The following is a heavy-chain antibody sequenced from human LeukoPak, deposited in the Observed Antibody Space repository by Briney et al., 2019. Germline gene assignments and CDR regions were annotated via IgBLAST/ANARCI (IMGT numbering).Heavy chain of an antibody. CDR2: ISSSSSYM. J-gene: IGHJ4*02. CDR1: GFTFSSYS. V-gene: IGHV3-21*01. CDR3: ARDLYGSGSYYLGY. Sequence: GGSLRLSCAASGFTFSSYSMNWVRQAPGKGLEWVSSISSSSSYMYYADSVKGRFTISRDNAKNSLYLQMNSLRAEDTAVYYCARDLYGSGSYYLGYWGQGTLVTVSS. D-gene: IGHD3-10*01.